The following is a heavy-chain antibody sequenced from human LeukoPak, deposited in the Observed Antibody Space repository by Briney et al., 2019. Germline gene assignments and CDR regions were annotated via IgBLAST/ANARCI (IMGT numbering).Heavy chain of an antibody. D-gene: IGHD5-18*01. Sequence: PSGTLSLTCTVSGGSISSYYWSWIRQPPGKGLEWIGYIYYSGSTNYNPSLKSRVTISVDTSKNQFSLKLSSVTAADTAVYYCARHMVNYYYYGMDVWGQGTTVTVSS. J-gene: IGHJ6*02. CDR3: ARHMVNYYYYGMDV. V-gene: IGHV4-59*08. CDR1: GGSISSYY. CDR2: IYYSGST.